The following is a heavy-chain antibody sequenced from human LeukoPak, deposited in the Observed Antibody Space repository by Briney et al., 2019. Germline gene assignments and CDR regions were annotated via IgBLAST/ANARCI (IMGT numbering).Heavy chain of an antibody. Sequence: PGGSLRLSCVASGFTFSSFGMNWVRQAPGKGLEWVSYISISSSTIYYADSVKGRFTISRDNAKNSLYLQMNSLRAEDTAVYFCASNLPQATMVRGVIHYYYYMDVWGKGTTVTISS. CDR3: ASNLPQATMVRGVIHYYYYMDV. CDR1: GFTFSSFG. D-gene: IGHD3-10*01. J-gene: IGHJ6*03. V-gene: IGHV3-48*01. CDR2: ISISSSTI.